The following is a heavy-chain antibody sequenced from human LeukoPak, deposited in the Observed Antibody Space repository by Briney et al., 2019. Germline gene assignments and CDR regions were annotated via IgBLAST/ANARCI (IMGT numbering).Heavy chain of an antibody. CDR3: ATSEAIVVVTAILNY. Sequence: WASVKVSCKASGYTFTDYYMHWVRQAPGQGLEWMGRINPNSGGTNYAQKFQGRVTMTRDTSISTAYMELSRLRSDDTAVYYCATSEAIVVVTAILNYWGQGTLVTVSS. CDR1: GYTFTDYY. V-gene: IGHV1-2*06. D-gene: IGHD2-21*02. CDR2: INPNSGGT. J-gene: IGHJ4*02.